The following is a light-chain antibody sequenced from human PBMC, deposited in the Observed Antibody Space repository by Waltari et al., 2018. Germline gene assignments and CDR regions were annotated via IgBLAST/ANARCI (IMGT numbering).Light chain of an antibody. CDR2: SNR. V-gene: IGLV1-44*01. CDR1: ISNIGGNA. J-gene: IGLJ1*01. Sequence: QSVLTQPPSASGTPGQRVTISCSGSISNIGGNAVNWYQHLPGTAPKLLIYSNRQRPSGVPDRFSGSTSGTSASLAISELQSGDEADYYCATWDDSLNGFYVFGTGTKVTVL. CDR3: ATWDDSLNGFYV.